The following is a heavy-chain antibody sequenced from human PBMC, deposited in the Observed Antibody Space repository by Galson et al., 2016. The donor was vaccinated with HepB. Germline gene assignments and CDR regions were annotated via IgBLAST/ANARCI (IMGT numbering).Heavy chain of an antibody. CDR3: ATTPYIYCSGGSCYWFDP. CDR1: GDNLSSYA. V-gene: IGHV1-69*13. Sequence: SVKVSCKASGDNLSSYAISWVRQAPGQGPEWMGGVIPIFGTINYARKFRGRITITADASTTTAYMELSSLTSEDTAVYYCATTPYIYCSGGSCYWFDPWGQGTLVTVSS. CDR2: VIPIFGTI. J-gene: IGHJ5*02. D-gene: IGHD2-15*01.